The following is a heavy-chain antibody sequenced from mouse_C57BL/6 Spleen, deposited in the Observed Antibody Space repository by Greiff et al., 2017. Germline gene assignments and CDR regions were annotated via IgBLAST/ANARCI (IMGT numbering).Heavy chain of an antibody. V-gene: IGHV1-53*01. CDR3: ARCRGLRYWYFDV. CDR2: INPSNGGT. CDR1: GYTFTSYW. D-gene: IGHD3-1*01. J-gene: IGHJ1*03. Sequence: VQLQQSGTELVKPGASVKLSCKASGYTFTSYWMHWVKQRPGQGLEWIGNINPSNGGTNYNEKFKSKATLTVDKSSSTAYMQLSSLTSEDSAVYYCARCRGLRYWYFDVWGTGTTVTVSS.